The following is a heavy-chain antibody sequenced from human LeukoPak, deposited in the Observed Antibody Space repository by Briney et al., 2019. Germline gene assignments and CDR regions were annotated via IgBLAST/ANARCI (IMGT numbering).Heavy chain of an antibody. CDR3: AKVRAIVATMSPWFDY. CDR2: ISGSGGST. D-gene: IGHD5-12*01. CDR1: GFTFSSYA. V-gene: IGHV3-23*01. Sequence: GGSLRLSCAASGFTFSSYAMSWVRQAPGKWMEWVSAISGSGGSTYYADSVKGRFTISRDNSKNTLYLQMNSLRAEDTAVYYCAKVRAIVATMSPWFDYWGQGTLVTVSS. J-gene: IGHJ4*02.